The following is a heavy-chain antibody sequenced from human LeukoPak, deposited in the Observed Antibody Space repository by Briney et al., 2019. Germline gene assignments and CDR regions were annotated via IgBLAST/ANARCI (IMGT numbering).Heavy chain of an antibody. Sequence: PGGSLRLSCAASGFTFSSYAMSWVRQAPGKGLEWVSAISGSGGSTYYADSVKGRFTISRDNSKNTLYLQMNSLRAKDTAVYYCAKMLDYCDFWSGFDYWGQGTLVTASS. CDR3: AKMLDYCDFWSGFDY. J-gene: IGHJ4*02. CDR2: ISGSGGST. CDR1: GFTFSSYA. D-gene: IGHD3-3*01. V-gene: IGHV3-23*01.